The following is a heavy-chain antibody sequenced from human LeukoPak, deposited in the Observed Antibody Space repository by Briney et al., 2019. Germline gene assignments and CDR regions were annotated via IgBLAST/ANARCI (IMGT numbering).Heavy chain of an antibody. V-gene: IGHV3-30-3*01. J-gene: IGHJ4*02. CDR2: ISYDGSNK. CDR3: ARGTVVVTPYFGY. D-gene: IGHD3-22*01. Sequence: GGCLRLSCAASGFTFSSYAMHWVRQAPGKGLEWVAVISYDGSNKYYADSVKGRFTISRDNSKNTLYLQMNSLRAEDTAVYYCARGTVVVTPYFGYWGQGTLVTVSS. CDR1: GFTFSSYA.